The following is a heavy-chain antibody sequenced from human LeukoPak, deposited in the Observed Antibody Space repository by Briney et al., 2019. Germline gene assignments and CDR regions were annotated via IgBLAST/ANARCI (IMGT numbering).Heavy chain of an antibody. CDR2: INHSGST. CDR3: ASVNRPRFDP. D-gene: IGHD1-14*01. Sequence: SETLSLTCAVYGGSFSGYYWSWIRQPPGKGLEWIGEINHSGSTNYNPSLKSRVTISVDTSKNQFSLKLSSVTAADTAVYYCASVNRPRFDPWGQGTLVTVSS. CDR1: GGSFSGYY. V-gene: IGHV4-34*01. J-gene: IGHJ5*02.